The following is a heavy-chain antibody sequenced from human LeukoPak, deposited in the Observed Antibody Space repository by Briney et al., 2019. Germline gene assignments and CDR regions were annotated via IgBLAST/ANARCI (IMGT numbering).Heavy chain of an antibody. Sequence: PSETLSLTCAVYGGSFSGYYWSWIRQPPGKGLEWIGEINHSGSTNYNPSLKSRVTISVDTSKNQFSLKLSSVTAADTAVYYCARGLRGSPEKWRTTNWFDPWGQGTLVTVSS. CDR2: INHSGST. CDR3: ARGLRGSPEKWRTTNWFDP. V-gene: IGHV4-34*01. J-gene: IGHJ5*02. D-gene: IGHD1/OR15-1a*01. CDR1: GGSFSGYY.